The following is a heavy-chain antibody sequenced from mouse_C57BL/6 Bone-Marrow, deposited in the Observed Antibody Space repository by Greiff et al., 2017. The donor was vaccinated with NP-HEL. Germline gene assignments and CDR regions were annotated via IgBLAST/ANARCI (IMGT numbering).Heavy chain of an antibody. D-gene: IGHD3-2*02. V-gene: IGHV5-12*01. CDR2: ISNGGGST. Sequence: EVQLVESGGGLVQPGGSLKLSCAASGFTFSDYYVYWVRQTPEKRLEWVAYISNGGGSTYYPDTVKGRFTISRDNAKNTLYLQMSRLKSEDTAMYYCARQAAQAFSWFAYWGQGTLVTVSA. CDR1: GFTFSDYY. J-gene: IGHJ3*01. CDR3: ARQAAQAFSWFAY.